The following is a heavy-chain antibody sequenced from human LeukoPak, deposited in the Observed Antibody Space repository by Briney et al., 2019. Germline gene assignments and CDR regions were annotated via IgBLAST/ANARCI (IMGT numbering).Heavy chain of an antibody. CDR2: TSGSGGST. V-gene: IGHV3-23*01. CDR3: AKDRVGATALGY. J-gene: IGHJ4*02. D-gene: IGHD1-26*01. Sequence: GGPLRLSCAASGFTFSSYAMSWVRQAPGKGLEWVSATSGSGGSTYYADSVKGRFTISRDNSKNTLYLQMNSLRAEDTAVYYCAKDRVGATALGYWGQGTLVTVSS. CDR1: GFTFSSYA.